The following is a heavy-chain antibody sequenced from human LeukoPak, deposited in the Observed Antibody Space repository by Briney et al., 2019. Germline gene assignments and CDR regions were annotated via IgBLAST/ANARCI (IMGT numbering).Heavy chain of an antibody. Sequence: ASVKVSCKASGYTFTHYYLHWVRQAPGQGLEWMGWINPNNGGTNYAQKFQGRVTMTRDTSINTAYMELSSLRSDDTSVYYCTRDSSTVTTPYFDYWGQGSPVTVSS. D-gene: IGHD4-11*01. CDR1: GYTFTHYY. CDR3: TRDSSTVTTPYFDY. CDR2: INPNNGGT. J-gene: IGHJ4*02. V-gene: IGHV1-2*02.